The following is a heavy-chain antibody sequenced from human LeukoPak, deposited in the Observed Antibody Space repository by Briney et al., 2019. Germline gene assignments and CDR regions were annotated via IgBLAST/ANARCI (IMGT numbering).Heavy chain of an antibody. J-gene: IGHJ3*02. CDR1: GGSISSYY. D-gene: IGHD3-10*01. CDR2: IYYSGST. V-gene: IGHV4-59*08. CDR3: AGAYAGYYGSGSYTDAFDI. Sequence: SETLSLTCTVSGGSISSYYWSWIRQPPGKGLEWIGYIYYSGSTNYNPSLKSRVTISVDTSKNQFSLKLSSVTAADTAVYYCAGAYAGYYGSGSYTDAFDIWGQGTMVTVSS.